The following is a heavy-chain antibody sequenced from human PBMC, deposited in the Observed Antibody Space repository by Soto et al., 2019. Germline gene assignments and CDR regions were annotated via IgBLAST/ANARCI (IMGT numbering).Heavy chain of an antibody. CDR2: INAGNGNT. Sequence: GASVNVSCKASGYTFTSYCISWVRQAPGQRLEWMGWINAGNGNTKYSQKFQGRVTITRDTSASTAYMELSSLRSEDTAVYYCARGGYGPHKFDYWGQGTLVTVSS. D-gene: IGHD1-1*01. J-gene: IGHJ4*02. CDR3: ARGGYGPHKFDY. CDR1: GYTFTSYC. V-gene: IGHV1-3*01.